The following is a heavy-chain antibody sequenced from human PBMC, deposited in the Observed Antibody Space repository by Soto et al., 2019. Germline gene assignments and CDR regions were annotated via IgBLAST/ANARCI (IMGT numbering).Heavy chain of an antibody. Sequence: SETLSLTCAVSGGSISSGGYSWNWIRQPPGKGLEWIGYIYHSGSTYYNPSLKSRVTISVDRSKNQFSLKLSSVTAADTAVYYCARAGDSSGPVALGYWGQGTLVTVSS. J-gene: IGHJ4*02. CDR1: GGSISSGGYS. CDR2: IYHSGST. V-gene: IGHV4-30-2*01. CDR3: ARAGDSSGPVALGY. D-gene: IGHD6-19*01.